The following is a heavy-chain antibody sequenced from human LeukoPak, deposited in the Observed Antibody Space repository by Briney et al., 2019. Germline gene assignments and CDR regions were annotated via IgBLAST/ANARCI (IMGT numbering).Heavy chain of an antibody. D-gene: IGHD1-7*01. V-gene: IGHV1-46*01. CDR2: INPSSGST. CDR1: GYTFTSYY. Sequence: ASVKVSCKASGYTFTSYYMHWVRQAPGQGLEWMGIINPSSGSTSYAQKFQGRITMTRDMSTSTVYMELSSLRSEDTAVYYCARATLQLRLLIVYWGQGTLVTVSS. CDR3: ARATLQLRLLIVY. J-gene: IGHJ4*02.